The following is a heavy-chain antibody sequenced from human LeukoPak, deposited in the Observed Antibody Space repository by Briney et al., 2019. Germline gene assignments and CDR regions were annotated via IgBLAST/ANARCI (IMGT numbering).Heavy chain of an antibody. V-gene: IGHV3-21*01. D-gene: IGHD3-10*01. CDR3: ARVLRFHYYGMDV. CDR2: ISSSSSSYI. J-gene: IGHJ6*02. Sequence: GGSLRLSCAASGFTFSSYSMNWVRQAPGKGLEWVSSISSSSSSYIYYADSVKGRFTISRDNAKNSLYLQMNSLRAEDTAVYYCARVLRFHYYGMDVWGQGTTVTVSS. CDR1: GFTFSSYS.